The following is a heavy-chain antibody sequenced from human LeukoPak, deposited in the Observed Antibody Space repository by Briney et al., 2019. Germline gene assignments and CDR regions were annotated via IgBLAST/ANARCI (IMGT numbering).Heavy chain of an antibody. J-gene: IGHJ4*02. CDR3: VKAVPGAWYSYFDF. D-gene: IGHD2-21*02. Sequence: PGGSLRLSCAVSGFTFSNYAMNWVRQAPGKGLEWVSAISASGSTTYTSDSVRGRATISRDNSRNTLSLQLNGLRAEDTAIYFCVKAVPGAWYSYFDFWGQGALVTVSS. CDR1: GFTFSNYA. V-gene: IGHV3-23*01. CDR2: ISASGSTT.